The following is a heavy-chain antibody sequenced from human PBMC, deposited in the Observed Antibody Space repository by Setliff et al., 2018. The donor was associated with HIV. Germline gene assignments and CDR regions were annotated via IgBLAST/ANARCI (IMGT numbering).Heavy chain of an antibody. J-gene: IGHJ4*02. D-gene: IGHD3-22*01. CDR1: GFTFSNAW. V-gene: IGHV3-15*01. CDR2: IRSNSDGGTT. CDR3: TTDVAEKIHYYSDSSGYFYSDY. Sequence: LRLSCAASGFTFSNAWMSWVRQAPGKGLEWVGHIRSNSDGGTTDYAAPVRGRFTISRDDSKNTLYLQMNSLKTEDTAVYFCTTDVAEKIHYYSDSSGYFYSDYWGQGTLVTV.